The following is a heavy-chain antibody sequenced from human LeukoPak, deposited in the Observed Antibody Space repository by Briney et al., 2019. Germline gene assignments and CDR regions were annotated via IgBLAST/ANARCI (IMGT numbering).Heavy chain of an antibody. CDR1: GGTFSSYA. D-gene: IGHD4-17*01. CDR3: ARHGRYGEDYFDY. Sequence: GASVKVSCKASGGTFSSYAISWVRQAPGQGLEWMGWINPNSGGTNYAQKFQGWVTMTRDTSISTAYMELSRLRSDDTAVYYCARHGRYGEDYFDYWGQGTLVTVSS. V-gene: IGHV1-2*04. J-gene: IGHJ4*02. CDR2: INPNSGGT.